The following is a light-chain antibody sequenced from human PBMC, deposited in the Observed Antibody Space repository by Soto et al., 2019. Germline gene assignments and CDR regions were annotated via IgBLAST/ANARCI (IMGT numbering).Light chain of an antibody. V-gene: IGLV2-14*01. Sequence: QSALTQPASVSGSPGQSITISCNGSRSDVGASDFVSWYQQHPGKAPELIIYEISNRPSGVSSRFSGSKSGNTASLTISGLQAEDESDYYSISYTTSHTLVFGGGTQLTVL. CDR1: RSDVGASDF. CDR2: EIS. CDR3: ISYTTSHTLV. J-gene: IGLJ2*01.